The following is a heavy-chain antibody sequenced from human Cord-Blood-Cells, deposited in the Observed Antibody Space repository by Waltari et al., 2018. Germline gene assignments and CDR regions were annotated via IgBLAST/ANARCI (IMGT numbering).Heavy chain of an antibody. D-gene: IGHD6-13*01. CDR1: GYTFTGYY. CDR2: SNPNSGGT. J-gene: IGHJ4*02. Sequence: QVQLVQSGAEVKKPGASVKVSCKASGYTFTGYYMHWVRQAPGQGLEWMGGSNPNSGGTNYAQKFQGRVTMTRDTSISTAYMELSRLRSDDTAVYYCARDRYSSWYYFDYWGQGTLVTVSS. V-gene: IGHV1-2*02. CDR3: ARDRYSSWYYFDY.